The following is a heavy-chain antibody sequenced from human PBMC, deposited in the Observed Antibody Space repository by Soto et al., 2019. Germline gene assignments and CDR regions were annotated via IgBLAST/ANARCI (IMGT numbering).Heavy chain of an antibody. J-gene: IGHJ6*02. Sequence: GGSLRLSCAASGXTLSGYWMHWVRQTPGKGPVWVSRINSDGTSTSYADSVKGRFTISRDNAKNTLYLQMKSLRAEDTAVYYCTSRVKDYYYGMDVWGQGTTVTVSS. CDR2: INSDGTST. CDR1: GXTLSGYW. CDR3: TSRVKDYYYGMDV. V-gene: IGHV3-74*01.